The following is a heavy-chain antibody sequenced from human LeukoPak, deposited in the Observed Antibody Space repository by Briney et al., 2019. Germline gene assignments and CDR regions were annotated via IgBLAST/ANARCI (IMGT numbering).Heavy chain of an antibody. CDR2: IYTRGST. V-gene: IGHV4-4*09. Sequence: PSETLSLTCTVSGGSISSYYWSWIRQPPGKGLEWIGYIYTRGSTNYNPSLKSRVTMSVDTSKNRFSLKLSSVTAADTAVYYCARGRYCSADICSGGDAFDIWGQGTMVSVSS. J-gene: IGHJ3*02. CDR1: GGSISSYY. D-gene: IGHD2-15*01. CDR3: ARGRYCSADICSGGDAFDI.